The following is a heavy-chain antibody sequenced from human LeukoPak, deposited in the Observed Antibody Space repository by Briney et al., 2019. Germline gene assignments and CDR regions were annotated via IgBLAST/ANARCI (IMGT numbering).Heavy chain of an antibody. D-gene: IGHD3-10*01. Sequence: GRSLRLSCAASGSTFSTYAMSCVRQAPGGGLEWVSAVTGGGDNTYYADSVKGRFTISRDNSRNTVYLQMSSMRAEDTALYYCAKDSAHRYYYGSGSYYQFWGQGTLVTVSS. J-gene: IGHJ4*02. V-gene: IGHV3-23*01. CDR3: AKDSAHRYYYGSGSYYQF. CDR1: GSTFSTYA. CDR2: VTGGGDNT.